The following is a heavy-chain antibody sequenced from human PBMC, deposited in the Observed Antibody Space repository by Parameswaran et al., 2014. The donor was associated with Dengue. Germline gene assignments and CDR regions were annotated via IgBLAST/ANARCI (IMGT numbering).Heavy chain of an antibody. D-gene: IGHD5-18*01. CDR2: IYYSGST. Sequence: RWIRQPPGKGLEWIGYIYYSGSTNYNPSLKSRVTISVDTSKNQFSLKLSSVTAADTAVYYCARAGYALAFDIWGQGTMVTVSS. CDR3: ARAGYALAFDI. J-gene: IGHJ3*02. V-gene: IGHV4-59*01.